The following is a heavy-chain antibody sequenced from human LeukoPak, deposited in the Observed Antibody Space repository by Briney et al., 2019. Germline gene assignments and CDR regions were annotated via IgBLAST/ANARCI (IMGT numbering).Heavy chain of an antibody. CDR1: GGSFSGYY. D-gene: IGHD1-26*01. V-gene: IGHV4-34*01. Sequence: SETLSLTCAVYGGSFSGYYWSWIRQPPGRGLEWIGEINHSGSPNFNPSLKSRVTISVDTSKNQFSLKLSSVTAADTAVYYCARWELTGDAFDIWGQGTMVTVS. CDR2: INHSGSP. J-gene: IGHJ3*02. CDR3: ARWELTGDAFDI.